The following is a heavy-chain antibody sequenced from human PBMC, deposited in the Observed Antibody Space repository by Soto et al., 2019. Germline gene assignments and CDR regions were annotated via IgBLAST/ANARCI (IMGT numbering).Heavy chain of an antibody. CDR2: VYHSGST. V-gene: IGHV4-39*01. D-gene: IGHD2-21*02. CDR3: ATLGSSGLVVESASSRAFDY. J-gene: IGHJ4*02. CDR1: GGSISSRNYY. Sequence: SETLSLTCTASGGSISSRNYYWAWIRQPPGKGLEWLGTVYHSGSTSYNPSLRGRVIISVDTSKNQFSLKVNSVTAADTAVYYCATLGSSGLVVESASSRAFDYWGQGTLVTVSS.